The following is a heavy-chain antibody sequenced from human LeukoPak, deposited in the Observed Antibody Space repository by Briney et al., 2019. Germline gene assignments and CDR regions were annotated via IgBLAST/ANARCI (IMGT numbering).Heavy chain of an antibody. V-gene: IGHV3-30-3*01. Sequence: SCKASGGTFSSYAMHWVRQAPGKGLEWVAVISYDGSNKYYADSVKGRFTISRDNSKNTLYLQMNSLRAEDTAVYYCAREGERGYSYGYDYWGQGTLVTVSS. J-gene: IGHJ4*02. D-gene: IGHD5-18*01. CDR3: AREGERGYSYGYDY. CDR2: ISYDGSNK. CDR1: GGTFSSYA.